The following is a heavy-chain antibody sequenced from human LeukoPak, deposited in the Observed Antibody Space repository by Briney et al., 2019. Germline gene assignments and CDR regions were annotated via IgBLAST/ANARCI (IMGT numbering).Heavy chain of an antibody. CDR2: IYYSGST. CDR1: GGSLSSYY. D-gene: IGHD6-6*01. CDR3: AREIIAAHNWFDP. J-gene: IGHJ5*02. V-gene: IGHV4-59*12. Sequence: SETLSLTCTVSGGSLSSYYWSWIRQPPGKGLEWIGYIYYSGSTNYNPSLKSRVTISVDTSKNQFSLKLSSVTAADTAVYYCAREIIAAHNWFDPWGQGTLVTVSS.